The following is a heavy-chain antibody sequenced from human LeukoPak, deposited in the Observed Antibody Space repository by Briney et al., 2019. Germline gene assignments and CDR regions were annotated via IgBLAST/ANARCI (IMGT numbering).Heavy chain of an antibody. J-gene: IGHJ4*02. Sequence: PGGSLRLSCGASGFTFSSYAMSWVRQAPGKGLEWVSAISGSGGSTYYADSVKGRFTISRDNSKNTLYLQMNSLRAEDTAVYYCAKDGIRYCSGGSCYHYFDYWGQGTLVTVSS. CDR1: GFTFSSYA. V-gene: IGHV3-23*01. CDR2: ISGSGGST. CDR3: AKDGIRYCSGGSCYHYFDY. D-gene: IGHD2-15*01.